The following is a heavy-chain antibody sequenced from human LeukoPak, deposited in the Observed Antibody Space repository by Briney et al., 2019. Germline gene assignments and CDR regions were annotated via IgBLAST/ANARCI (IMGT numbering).Heavy chain of an antibody. CDR3: ARETSQKGAHYMDV. D-gene: IGHD3-16*01. V-gene: IGHV4-4*07. CDR2: IYITGST. Sequence: SETLSLTCTVSGGSISNYCWSWIRQSAGKGLEWIGRIYITGSTNYNPSLKSRVSMSLDTSKNQFSLKLSSVTAADTAVYYCARETSQKGAHYMDVWGKGTTITISS. J-gene: IGHJ6*03. CDR1: GGSISNYC.